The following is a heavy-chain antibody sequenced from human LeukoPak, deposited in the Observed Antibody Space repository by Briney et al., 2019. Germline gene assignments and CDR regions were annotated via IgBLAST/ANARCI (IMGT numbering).Heavy chain of an antibody. CDR1: GFTFSSYW. J-gene: IGHJ4*02. V-gene: IGHV4-39*01. Sequence: PGGSLRLSCAASGFTFSSYWMSWIRQPPGKGLEWIGSIYYSGSTYYNPSLKSRVTISVDTSKNQFSLKLSSVTAADTAVYYCATWDGWYREYWGQGTLVTVSS. D-gene: IGHD6-19*01. CDR3: ATWDGWYREY. CDR2: IYYSGST.